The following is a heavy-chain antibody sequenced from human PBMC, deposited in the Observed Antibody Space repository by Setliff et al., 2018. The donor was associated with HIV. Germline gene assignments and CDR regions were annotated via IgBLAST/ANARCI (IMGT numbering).Heavy chain of an antibody. D-gene: IGHD6-13*01. V-gene: IGHV4-61*02. CDR1: GGSISSGSYF. Sequence: NPSETLSLTCTVSGGSISSGSYFWTWIRQPAGKGLEWIGRIYTSGSTNYNPSLKSRVTISVDTSKNHFSLKLSSVTAADTAVYYCAKDHATSSWFTALLDYWGQGALVTVSS. J-gene: IGHJ4*02. CDR3: AKDHATSSWFTALLDY. CDR2: IYTSGST.